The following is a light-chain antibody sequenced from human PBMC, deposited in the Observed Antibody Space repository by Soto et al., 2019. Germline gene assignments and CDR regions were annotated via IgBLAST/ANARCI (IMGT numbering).Light chain of an antibody. Sequence: DIQLTQSPSFLSASVGDRVTITCRASQGFSGNLAWYQQKPGKAPKLLIYAASTLQSGVPSRFSGSGSGTDFTFTISSLQPEDIATYYCQQYDNLPMYTFGQGTKLEIK. J-gene: IGKJ2*01. CDR1: QGFSGN. CDR3: QQYDNLPMYT. V-gene: IGKV1-9*01. CDR2: AAS.